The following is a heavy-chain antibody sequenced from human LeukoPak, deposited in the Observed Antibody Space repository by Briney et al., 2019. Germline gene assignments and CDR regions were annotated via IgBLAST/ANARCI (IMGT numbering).Heavy chain of an antibody. CDR1: GYXFTGYY. Sequence: KVSFXASGYXFTGYYMHWVRQAPGQGLEWMGRINPNSGGTNCAQKFQGRVTMTRDTSISTAYMELSRLRSDDTAVYYCAKDGGQQWLTNYYSYGMDVWGQGTTVIVSS. CDR3: AKDGGQQWLTNYYSYGMDV. D-gene: IGHD6-19*01. J-gene: IGHJ6*02. V-gene: IGHV1-2*06. CDR2: INPNSGGT.